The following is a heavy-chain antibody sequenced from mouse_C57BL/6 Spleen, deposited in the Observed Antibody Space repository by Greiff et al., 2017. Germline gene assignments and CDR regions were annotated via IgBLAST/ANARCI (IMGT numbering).Heavy chain of an antibody. J-gene: IGHJ2*01. CDR3: ARCGSNYDYFDY. Sequence: EVKLVESGPELVKPGASVKMSCKASGYTFTDYNMHWVKQSHGKSLEWIGYINPNNGGTSYNQKFKGKATLTVNKSSSTAYMELRSLTSEDSAVYYCARCGSNYDYFDYWGQGTTLTVSS. V-gene: IGHV1-22*01. CDR1: GYTFTDYN. CDR2: INPNNGGT. D-gene: IGHD2-5*01.